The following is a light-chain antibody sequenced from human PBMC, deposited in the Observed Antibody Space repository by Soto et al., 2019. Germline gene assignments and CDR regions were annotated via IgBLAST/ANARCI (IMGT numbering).Light chain of an antibody. J-gene: IGLJ2*01. V-gene: IGLV2-8*01. CDR3: SSYVGSNFHVL. CDR2: DVD. CDR1: TSDVGGYNY. Sequence: QSALTQPPSASGSPGQSVTISCTGTTSDVGGYNYVSWYQQHPGNAPKLLVYDVDKRPSGVPDRFSGSKSGNTASLTVSGLQAEDEADYYCSSYVGSNFHVLFGGGTKVTVL.